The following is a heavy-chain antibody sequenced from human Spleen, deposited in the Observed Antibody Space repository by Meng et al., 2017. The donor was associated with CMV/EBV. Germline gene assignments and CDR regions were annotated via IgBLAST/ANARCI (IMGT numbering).Heavy chain of an antibody. V-gene: IGHV4-34*01. CDR1: GGSFSGYY. D-gene: IGHD6-13*01. Sequence: YGGSFSGYYWSWIRQPPGKGLEWIGEINHSGSTNYNPSLKSRVTISVDTSKNQFSLKLSSVTAADTAVYYCARGNSGRAAAGTDRFDPWGQGTLVTVSS. CDR3: ARGNSGRAAAGTDRFDP. CDR2: INHSGST. J-gene: IGHJ5*02.